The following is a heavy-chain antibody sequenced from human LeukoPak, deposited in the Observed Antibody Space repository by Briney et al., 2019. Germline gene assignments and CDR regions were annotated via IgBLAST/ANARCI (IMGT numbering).Heavy chain of an antibody. CDR2: INHSRST. V-gene: IGHV4-34*01. CDR1: GGSFSGYY. CDR3: ARGKTRRDGYNYGGYFDY. D-gene: IGHD5-24*01. J-gene: IGHJ4*02. Sequence: SETLSLTCAVYGGSFSGYYWSWIRQPPGKGLEWIGEINHSRSTNYNPSLKSRVTISVDTSKNQFSLKLSSVTAADTAVYYCARGKTRRDGYNYGGYFDYWGQGTLVTVSS.